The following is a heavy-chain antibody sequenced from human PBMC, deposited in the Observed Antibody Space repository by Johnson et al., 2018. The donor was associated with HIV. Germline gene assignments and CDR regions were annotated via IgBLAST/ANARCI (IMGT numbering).Heavy chain of an antibody. V-gene: IGHV3-7*05. Sequence: VQLVESGGGLVQPGGSLRLSSVTSGFTFRSYWLSWVRQAPGKGLECVANIKQDGSETYYVDSVKGRFTISRDNTKNSLYLHMNSLRADDTAVYYCARDRIQLWSARDAFDIWGQGTMVTVSS. CDR3: ARDRIQLWSARDAFDI. CDR1: GFTFRSYW. J-gene: IGHJ3*02. D-gene: IGHD5-18*01. CDR2: IKQDGSET.